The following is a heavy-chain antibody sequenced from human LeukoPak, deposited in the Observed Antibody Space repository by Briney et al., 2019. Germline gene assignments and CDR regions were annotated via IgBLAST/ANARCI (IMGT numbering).Heavy chain of an antibody. Sequence: ASVKVSCKASGYTFTSYAMNWVRQAPGQGLEWMGWINPNSGGTNYAQKFQGRFTMTRDTSISTAYMELSRLRSDDTAVYYCARGVVLIAARPIPSYYYMDVWGKGTTVTVSS. CDR2: INPNSGGT. D-gene: IGHD6-6*01. V-gene: IGHV1-2*02. CDR3: ARGVVLIAARPIPSYYYMDV. J-gene: IGHJ6*03. CDR1: GYTFTSYA.